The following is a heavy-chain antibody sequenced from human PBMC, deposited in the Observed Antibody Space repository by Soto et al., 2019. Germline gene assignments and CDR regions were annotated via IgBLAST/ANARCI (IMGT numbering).Heavy chain of an antibody. CDR3: GRVHYYYGMDV. Sequence: GGSLRLSCAASGFTFSSYEMNWVRQAPGKGLEWVSYISSSGSTIYYADSVKGRFTISRDNAKNSLYLQMNSLRAEDTAVYYCGRVHYYYGMDVWGQGTRVTVSS. CDR1: GFTFSSYE. D-gene: IGHD3-10*02. J-gene: IGHJ6*02. CDR2: ISSSGSTI. V-gene: IGHV3-48*03.